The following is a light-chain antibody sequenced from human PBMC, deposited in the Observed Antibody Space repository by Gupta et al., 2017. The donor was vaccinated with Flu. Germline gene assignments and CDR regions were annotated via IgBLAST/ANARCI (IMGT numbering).Light chain of an antibody. CDR2: AAS. V-gene: IGKV1-17*01. J-gene: IGKJ3*01. CDR3: RQQNSSPFT. Sequence: PSSRSASVGDRVTITCRASQGIRNDLGWYQQKPGQAPKRLIFAASRVQSGVPSRFSGSGSGTEFTLTISSRQPEDFATYYCRQQNSSPFTFGHGTKVDFK. CDR1: QGIRND.